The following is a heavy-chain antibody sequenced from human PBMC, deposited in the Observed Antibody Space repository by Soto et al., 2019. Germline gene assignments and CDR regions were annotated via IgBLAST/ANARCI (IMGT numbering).Heavy chain of an antibody. Sequence: PGESLKISCKGSGYSFTSYWISWVRQMPGKGVEWMGRIDPSDSYTNYSPSFQGHVTISADKSISTAYLQWSSLKASDTAMYYCARFYGEADAIEIWGQGTMVSVSS. V-gene: IGHV5-10-1*01. J-gene: IGHJ3*02. CDR3: ARFYGEADAIEI. CDR1: GYSFTSYW. CDR2: IDPSDSYT. D-gene: IGHD4-17*01.